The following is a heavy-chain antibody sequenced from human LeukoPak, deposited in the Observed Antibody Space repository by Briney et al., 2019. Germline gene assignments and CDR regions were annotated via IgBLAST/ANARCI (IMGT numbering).Heavy chain of an antibody. J-gene: IGHJ4*02. Sequence: SETLSLTCAVYGGSFSGYYWSWIRQPPGKGLEWIGYIYYSGSTNYNPSLKSRVTISVDTSKNQFSLKLSSVTAADTAVYYCARDPGQRDFDYWGQGTLVTVSS. D-gene: IGHD6-25*01. V-gene: IGHV4-59*01. CDR2: IYYSGST. CDR1: GGSFSGYY. CDR3: ARDPGQRDFDY.